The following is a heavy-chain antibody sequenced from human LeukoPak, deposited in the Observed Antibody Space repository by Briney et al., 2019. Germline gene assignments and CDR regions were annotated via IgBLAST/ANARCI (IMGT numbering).Heavy chain of an antibody. CDR3: ARGQEAMVPLGYYYYMDV. D-gene: IGHD2-8*01. Sequence: GASVKVSCKASGGTFSSYAISWVRQAPGQGLGWLGGFIPIFGTANYAQKFQGRVTITTDESTSTAYMELSSLRSEDTAVYYCARGQEAMVPLGYYYYMDVWGKGTTVTVSS. CDR2: FIPIFGTA. J-gene: IGHJ6*03. V-gene: IGHV1-69*05. CDR1: GGTFSSYA.